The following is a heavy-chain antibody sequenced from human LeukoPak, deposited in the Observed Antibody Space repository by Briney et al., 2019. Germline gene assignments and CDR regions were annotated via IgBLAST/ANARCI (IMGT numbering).Heavy chain of an antibody. CDR2: IKQDGSEE. CDR1: GFTFSSYW. J-gene: IGHJ4*02. Sequence: GGSLRLSCAASGFTFSSYWMTWVRQAPGKGLEWVANIKQDGSEEYYVDPVKGRFTISRDNAKNTLYLQMNSLRAEDTALYYCARGQATAWGLDYWGQGTLVTVSS. D-gene: IGHD6-13*01. V-gene: IGHV3-7*01. CDR3: ARGQATAWGLDY.